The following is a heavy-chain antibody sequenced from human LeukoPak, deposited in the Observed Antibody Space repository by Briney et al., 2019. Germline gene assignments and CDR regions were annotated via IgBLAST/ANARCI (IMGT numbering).Heavy chain of an antibody. J-gene: IGHJ6*02. CDR2: IYYSGST. CDR1: GGSIRNYY. V-gene: IGHV4-59*08. D-gene: IGHD3-16*01. Sequence: PSETLSLTCTVSGGSIRNYYCSWIRQPPGKGLEWVGYIYYSGSTNYNPSLKSRVTISVDTSKNQFSLKLSSVTAADTAVYYCARHFTGPGTYTPYFGMDVWGQGTTVTVSS. CDR3: ARHFTGPGTYTPYFGMDV.